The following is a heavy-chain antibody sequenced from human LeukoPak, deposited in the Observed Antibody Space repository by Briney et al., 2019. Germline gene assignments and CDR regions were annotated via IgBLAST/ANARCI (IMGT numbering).Heavy chain of an antibody. CDR1: GGPITSGGSY. J-gene: IGHJ4*02. V-gene: IGHV4-31*03. CDR2: IYYSGST. Sequence: SQTLSLTCTVSGGPITSGGSYWSWIRQHPGEGLEWIGYIYYSGSTYYNPSLKSRVTISVDTSKNQFSLKLSSVTAADTAVYYCARGTNDVWFGELSRGRFFDYWGQGTLVTVSS. CDR3: ARGTNDVWFGELSRGRFFDY. D-gene: IGHD3-10*01.